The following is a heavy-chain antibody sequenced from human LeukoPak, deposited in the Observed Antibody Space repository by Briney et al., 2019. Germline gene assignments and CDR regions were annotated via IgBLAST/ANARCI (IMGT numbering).Heavy chain of an antibody. CDR1: GFTLSNYG. CDR2: ISSSSNAM. Sequence: GGSLRLSCAVSGFTLSNYGMNWVRQAPGKGLEWVSYISSSSNAMNYADSVKGRFTISRDNGKNSLYLQMNSLRVEDTAVYYCARGGAARPDYWGQGTLVTVSS. J-gene: IGHJ4*02. V-gene: IGHV3-48*01. CDR3: ARGGAARPDY. D-gene: IGHD6-6*01.